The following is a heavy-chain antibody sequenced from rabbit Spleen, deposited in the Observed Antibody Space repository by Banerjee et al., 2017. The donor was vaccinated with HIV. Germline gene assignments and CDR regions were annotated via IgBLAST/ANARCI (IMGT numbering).Heavy chain of an antibody. Sequence: QQLEESGGGLVKPGASLTLTCTASGVSFSFSSYMCWVRQALGKGLEWIACIEVGSSGFTYFATWAKGRFTISKTSSTTVTLQVTRLTAADTATYFCARDTSSSFSSYGMDLWGPGTIVTVS. CDR3: ARDTSSSFSSYGMDL. D-gene: IGHD1-1*01. J-gene: IGHJ6*01. CDR1: GVSFSFSSY. CDR2: IEVGSSGFT. V-gene: IGHV1S40*01.